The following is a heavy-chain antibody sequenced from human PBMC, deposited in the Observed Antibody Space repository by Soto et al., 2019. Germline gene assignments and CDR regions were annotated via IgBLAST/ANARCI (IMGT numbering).Heavy chain of an antibody. CDR3: AEEWHASLGD. J-gene: IGHJ4*02. CDR1: GFTFSSYG. V-gene: IGHV3-30*18. CDR2: ISYDGSNK. D-gene: IGHD2-2*01. Sequence: QVQLVESGGGVVQPGRSLRLSCAASGFTFSSYGMHWGRQAPGKGLEWLAVISYDGSNKYYADSVKGRFTISRDNSKNTLDLQMDSLRGEDTAVYYCAEEWHASLGDWGQGTLVTVSS.